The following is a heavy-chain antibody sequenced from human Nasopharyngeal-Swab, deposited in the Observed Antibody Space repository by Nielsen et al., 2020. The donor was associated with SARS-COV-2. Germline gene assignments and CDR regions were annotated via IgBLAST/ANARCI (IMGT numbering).Heavy chain of an antibody. D-gene: IGHD2-21*01. CDR2: INHSGST. CDR3: ASHPAGGGGGDY. Sequence: WIRQPPEKGLEWIGEINHSGSTNYNPSLKSRVTISVDTSKNQFSLKLSSVTAADTAVYYCASHPAGGGGGDYWGQGTLVTVSS. V-gene: IGHV4-34*01. J-gene: IGHJ4*02.